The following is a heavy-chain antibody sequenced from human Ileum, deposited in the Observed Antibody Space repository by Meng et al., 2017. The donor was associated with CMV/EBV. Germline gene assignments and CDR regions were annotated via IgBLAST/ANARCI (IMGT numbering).Heavy chain of an antibody. D-gene: IGHD2-8*02. Sequence: GESLKISCAGSGFTFSDYGMHWIRQAPGKGLEWVAFIENDGSNKFYTDSMKGRYTISRDNSKNTLYLQMNSLRAEDTAIYYCAQDTGRGDFWGQGTLVTVSS. CDR1: GFTFSDYG. CDR3: AQDTGRGDF. V-gene: IGHV3-30*02. J-gene: IGHJ4*02. CDR2: IENDGSNK.